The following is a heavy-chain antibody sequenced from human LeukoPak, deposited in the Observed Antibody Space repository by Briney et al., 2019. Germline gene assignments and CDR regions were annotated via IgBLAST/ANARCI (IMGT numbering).Heavy chain of an antibody. CDR2: IYSGGST. CDR3: ARAQWSSSWYEYYFDY. V-gene: IGHV3-53*01. J-gene: IGHJ4*02. CDR1: GFTFSSYA. D-gene: IGHD6-13*01. Sequence: PGGSLRLSCAASGFTFSSYAMSWVRQAPGKGLEWVSVIYSGGSTYYADSVKGRFTISRDNSKNTLFLQMNSLRAEDTAVYYCARAQWSSSWYEYYFDYWGQGTLVTVSS.